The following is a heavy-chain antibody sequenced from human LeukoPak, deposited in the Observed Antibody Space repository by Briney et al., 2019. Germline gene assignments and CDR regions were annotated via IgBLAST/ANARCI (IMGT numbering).Heavy chain of an antibody. J-gene: IGHJ3*02. Sequence: GGSLRFSCVGSGFTFSTYTMSWVRQSPGKGLEWVSAINNGGNTNYADSVKGRFTISRDNPKNTLYLQMNSLRAEDTAVYFCAKATPDIGWSMGAFEIWGQGTMVAVS. V-gene: IGHV3-23*01. CDR2: INNGGNT. D-gene: IGHD6-19*01. CDR3: AKATPDIGWSMGAFEI. CDR1: GFTFSTYT.